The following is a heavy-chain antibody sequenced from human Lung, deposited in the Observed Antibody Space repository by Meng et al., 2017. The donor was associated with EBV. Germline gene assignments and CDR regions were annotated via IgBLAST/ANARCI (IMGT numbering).Heavy chain of an antibody. CDR3: ARGATSVFDL. Sequence: QVQLQEAGPGLVKPSQTLSLTCTVSGGSIRFGDYYWSWIRQPPGKGLEWIGYIYDSGSTSYNPSLMSRVTISVDTSRNQFSLKLTSVTAADTAVYYCARGATSVFDLWGRGTLVTVSS. CDR1: GGSIRFGDYY. V-gene: IGHV4-30-4*08. J-gene: IGHJ2*01. CDR2: IYDSGST.